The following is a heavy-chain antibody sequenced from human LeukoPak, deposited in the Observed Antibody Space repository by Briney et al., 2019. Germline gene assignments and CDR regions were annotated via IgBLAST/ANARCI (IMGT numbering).Heavy chain of an antibody. CDR1: GYTFTNYD. Sequence: ASVKVSCKTSGYTFTNYDINWVRQATGQGLEWLGWMSPNNGNTGYAQKFQGRVTMTTDTSTSTAYMELRSLRSDDTAVYYCARDSQMATPYYYYGMDVWGQGTTVTVSS. CDR3: ARDSQMATPYYYYGMDV. V-gene: IGHV1-8*01. CDR2: MSPNNGNT. J-gene: IGHJ6*02. D-gene: IGHD5-24*01.